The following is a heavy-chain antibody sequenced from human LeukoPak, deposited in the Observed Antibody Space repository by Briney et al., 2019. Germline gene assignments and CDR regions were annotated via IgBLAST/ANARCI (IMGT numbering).Heavy chain of an antibody. J-gene: IGHJ4*02. CDR3: VRDKSNSGSYLDF. D-gene: IGHD1-26*01. Sequence: PGRSLRLSCATSGFTFSSFGIHWVRQAPGKELEWVAYMSYHGSNKFYADSVKGRFTISRDNSRNTLSLLMSSLRPEDTALYYCVRDKSNSGSYLDFWGQGTLVTVSS. V-gene: IGHV3-30*15. CDR1: GFTFSSFG. CDR2: MSYHGSNK.